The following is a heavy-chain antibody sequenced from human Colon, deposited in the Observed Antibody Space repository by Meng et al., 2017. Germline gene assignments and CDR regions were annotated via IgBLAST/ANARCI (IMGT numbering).Heavy chain of an antibody. Sequence: SVKVSCKASGGTFSSYAISWVRQAPGQGLEWMGGIIPIFGTANYAQKFQGRVTITADKSTSTAYMELSSLRSEDTAVYYCARGLAFAYSSGWLDACDIWGQGTMVTVSS. D-gene: IGHD6-19*01. CDR3: ARGLAFAYSSGWLDACDI. J-gene: IGHJ3*02. V-gene: IGHV1-69*06. CDR2: IIPIFGTA. CDR1: GGTFSSYA.